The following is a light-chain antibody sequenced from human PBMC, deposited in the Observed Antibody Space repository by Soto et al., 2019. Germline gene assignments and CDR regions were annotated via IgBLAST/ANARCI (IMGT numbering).Light chain of an antibody. CDR2: LGS. Sequence: DIVMTQSPLSLPVTPGEPASISCRSSQSLLHSNGYNYLDWYLQKPGQSPQLLIYLGSNRASGVPDRFSGSGSGTDFTLKISRVEAEDVGVYYCMHPLQTRFTFGPGTKVDIK. J-gene: IGKJ3*01. CDR1: QSLLHSNGYNY. V-gene: IGKV2-28*01. CDR3: MHPLQTRFT.